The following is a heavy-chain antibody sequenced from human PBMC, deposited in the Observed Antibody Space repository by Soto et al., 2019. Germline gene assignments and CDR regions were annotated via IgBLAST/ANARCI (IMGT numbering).Heavy chain of an antibody. CDR2: ISGSGDYT. V-gene: IGHV3-23*01. J-gene: IGHJ4*02. CDR3: AKDPAVKGDYDGLFAY. CDR1: GFTFSTFS. D-gene: IGHD4-17*01. Sequence: VQLLESGGGLVQPGGSLRLSCEASGFTFSTFSMSWVRQSPGKGLEWVSAISGSGDYTYNADSVKGRFTLSRDNSKNTLYLQMNNLRAEDTAIYYCAKDPAVKGDYDGLFAYWGQGTLVTVSS.